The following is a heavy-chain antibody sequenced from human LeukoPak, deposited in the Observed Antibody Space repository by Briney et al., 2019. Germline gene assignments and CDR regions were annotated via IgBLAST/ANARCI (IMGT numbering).Heavy chain of an antibody. V-gene: IGHV3-21*01. D-gene: IGHD6-13*01. CDR2: IISSSRYI. J-gene: IGHJ5*02. CDR3: ARSPAGYSSNTWFAP. CDR1: GFTFSSYS. Sequence: GGSLRLSCAASGFTFSSYSMNWVRQAPGKGREWVSSIISSSRYIYYADSVKGRFTISRDNAKNSLYLRMNSLRAQDTAAYYCARSPAGYSSNTWFAPWGQRTL.